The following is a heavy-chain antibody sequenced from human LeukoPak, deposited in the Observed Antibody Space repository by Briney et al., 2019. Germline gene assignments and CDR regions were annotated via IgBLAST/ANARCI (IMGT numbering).Heavy chain of an antibody. J-gene: IGHJ3*02. V-gene: IGHV4-59*01. CDR2: INYSGST. CDR3: ARKEDYYDSSGNYNGFAFDI. Sequence: SETLSLTCTVSGGSISSYYWSWIRQPPGKGLEWIGYINYSGSTNYNPSLKSRVTISVDTSKNQFSLKLSSVTAADTAVYYCARKEDYYDSSGNYNGFAFDIWGQGTMVTVSS. CDR1: GGSISSYY. D-gene: IGHD3-22*01.